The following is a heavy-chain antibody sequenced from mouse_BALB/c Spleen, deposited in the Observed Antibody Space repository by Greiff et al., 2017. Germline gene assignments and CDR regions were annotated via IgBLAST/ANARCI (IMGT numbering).Heavy chain of an antibody. CDR2: INPSSGYT. J-gene: IGHJ4*01. Sequence: QVQLKQSGAELARPGASVKMSCKASGYTFTSYTMHWVKQRPGQGLEWIGYINPSSGYTNYNQKFKDKATLTADKSSSTAYMQLSSLTSEDSAVYYCARRLVTTAYYAMDYWGQGTSVTVSS. CDR1: GYTFTSYT. CDR3: ARRLVTTAYYAMDY. V-gene: IGHV1-4*01. D-gene: IGHD1-2*01.